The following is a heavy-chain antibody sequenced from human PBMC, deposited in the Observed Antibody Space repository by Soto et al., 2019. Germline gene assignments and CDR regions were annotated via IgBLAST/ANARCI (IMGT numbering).Heavy chain of an antibody. D-gene: IGHD3-10*01. V-gene: IGHV2-5*02. CDR3: AHPIMVRGGKNYYYGMDD. CDR1: GFSLSTSGVG. J-gene: IGHJ6*02. CDR2: ISWDEDK. Sequence: QITLQESGRTLVKPTQTLTLTCTFSGFSLSTSGVGEGSIRPPPGKAMGWLALISWDEDKRYSPSLTCRLTITKDTSKKQVVVTITNIDPEDTASDYRAHPIMVRGGKNYYYGMDDGSQRTTVTV.